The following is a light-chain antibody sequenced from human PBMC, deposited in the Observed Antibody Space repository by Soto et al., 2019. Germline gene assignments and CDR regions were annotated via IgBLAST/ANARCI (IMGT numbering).Light chain of an antibody. Sequence: DIQKTQTPYAVSASVGDSVTITCRASQSISSYLNWYQQKPGRAPKLLIYDASNLEAGVPSRFSGSGSGTDFTFTISSLQSEDIATYYCQQYYNVPITFGQATRLEIK. J-gene: IGKJ5*01. CDR3: QQYYNVPIT. CDR2: DAS. V-gene: IGKV1-33*01. CDR1: QSISSY.